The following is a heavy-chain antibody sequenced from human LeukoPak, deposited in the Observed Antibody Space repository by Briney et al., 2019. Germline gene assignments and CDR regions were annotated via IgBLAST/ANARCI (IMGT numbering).Heavy chain of an antibody. D-gene: IGHD3-10*01. J-gene: IGHJ5*02. Sequence: PSETLSLTCAVSGYSISSGYYWGWIRQPPGKGLEGIGSLYHSGTTYYNPSLKSRVTISVDTSKNQFSLKLTSVTAADTALYYCARGSNNYYGSGSYNNWFDPWGQGTLVTVSS. CDR2: LYHSGTT. V-gene: IGHV4-38-2*01. CDR3: ARGSNNYYGSGSYNNWFDP. CDR1: GYSISSGYY.